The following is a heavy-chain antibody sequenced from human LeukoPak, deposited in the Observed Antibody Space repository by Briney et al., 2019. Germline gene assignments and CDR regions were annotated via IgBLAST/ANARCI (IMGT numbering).Heavy chain of an antibody. V-gene: IGHV3-21*01. Sequence: GGSLRLSCAASGFTFSSYSMNWVRQAPGKGLEWVSSISSSSSYIYYADSVKGRFTISRDNAKNSLYLQMNSLGAEDTAVYYCARDSEQWLVGVFDYWGQGTLVTVSS. CDR2: ISSSSSYI. CDR3: ARDSEQWLVGVFDY. D-gene: IGHD6-19*01. CDR1: GFTFSSYS. J-gene: IGHJ4*02.